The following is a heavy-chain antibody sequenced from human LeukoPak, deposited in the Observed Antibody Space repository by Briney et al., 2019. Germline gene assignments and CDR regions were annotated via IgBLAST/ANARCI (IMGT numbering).Heavy chain of an antibody. CDR2: INHSGST. J-gene: IGHJ4*02. Sequence: PSETLSLTCAVYGGSFSGYYWSWIRQPPGKGLEWIGEINHSGSTNYNPSLKSRVTISVDTSKNQFSLKLSSVTAADTAVYYCARGVRGSYSSGWRGLDLDYWGQGTLVTVSS. V-gene: IGHV4-34*01. CDR1: GGSFSGYY. D-gene: IGHD6-19*01. CDR3: ARGVRGSYSSGWRGLDLDY.